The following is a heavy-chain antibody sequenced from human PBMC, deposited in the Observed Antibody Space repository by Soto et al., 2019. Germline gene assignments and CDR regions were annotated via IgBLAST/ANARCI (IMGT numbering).Heavy chain of an antibody. CDR2: FRSGGDDDTT. D-gene: IGHD3-10*01. CDR3: AKKVNSGSGSQFFDY. CDR1: GFTFSSYS. V-gene: IGHV3-23*01. Sequence: PWGSLGLSCAASGFTFSSYSMSWVRQAPGKGLEWVSGFRSGGDDDTTYYSDSVRGRFTISRDNSKNTLFLQMNSLRAEDTAIYYCAKKVNSGSGSQFFDYWGQGTLVTVSS. J-gene: IGHJ4*02.